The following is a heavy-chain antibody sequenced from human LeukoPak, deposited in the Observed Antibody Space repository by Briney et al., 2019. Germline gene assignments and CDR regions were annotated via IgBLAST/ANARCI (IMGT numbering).Heavy chain of an antibody. CDR3: ARGVVAAAGRTFDF. CDR1: GGSISSSSYY. Sequence: SETLSLTCTVSGGSISSSSYYWGWIRQPPGKGLEWIGYIYNSGSTNYNPSLKSRVTISLDTSKNQFSLKLSSVTAADTAVYYCARGVVAAAGRTFDFWGQGTLVTVSS. V-gene: IGHV4-61*05. J-gene: IGHJ4*02. D-gene: IGHD6-13*01. CDR2: IYNSGST.